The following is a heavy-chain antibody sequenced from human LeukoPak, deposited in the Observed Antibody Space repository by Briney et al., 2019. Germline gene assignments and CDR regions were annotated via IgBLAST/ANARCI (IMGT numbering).Heavy chain of an antibody. J-gene: IGHJ4*02. CDR1: GYTFTSYA. D-gene: IGHD3-9*01. V-gene: IGHV1-69*05. Sequence: SVKVSCKASGYTFTSYAISWVRQAPGQGLEWMGGIIPIFGTANYAQKFQGRVTITTDESTSTAYMELSSLRSEDTAVYYCARGGHDILTGYYFPLDYWGQGTLVTVSS. CDR2: IIPIFGTA. CDR3: ARGGHDILTGYYFPLDY.